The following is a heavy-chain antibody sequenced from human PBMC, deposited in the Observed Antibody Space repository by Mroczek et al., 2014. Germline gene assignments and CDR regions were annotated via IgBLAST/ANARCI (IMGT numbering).Heavy chain of an antibody. CDR2: ISWNSGSI. J-gene: IGHJ5*02. V-gene: IGHV3-9*01. CDR1: GFTFDDYA. D-gene: IGHD6-13*01. CDR3: AKATGLNARGVSGWFDP. Sequence: VQLVQSGGGLVQPGRSLRLSCAASGFTFDDYAMHWVRQAPGKGLEWVSGISWNSGSIGYADSVKGRFTISRDNAKNSLYLQMNSLRAEDTALYYCAKATGLNARGVSGWFDPWGQGTLVTVSS.